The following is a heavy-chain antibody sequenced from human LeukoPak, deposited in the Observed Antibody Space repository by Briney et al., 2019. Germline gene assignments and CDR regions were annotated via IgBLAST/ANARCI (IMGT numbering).Heavy chain of an antibody. CDR1: GYTLTELS. Sequence: ASVNVSCKVSGYTLTELSMHWVRRAPGKGLEWMGGFDPEDGETIYAQKFQGRVTMTEDTSTDTAYMELSSLRSDDTAVYYCARDKYPSIAAAYYFDYWGQGTLVTVSS. CDR3: ARDKYPSIAAAYYFDY. V-gene: IGHV1-24*01. J-gene: IGHJ4*02. CDR2: FDPEDGET. D-gene: IGHD6-13*01.